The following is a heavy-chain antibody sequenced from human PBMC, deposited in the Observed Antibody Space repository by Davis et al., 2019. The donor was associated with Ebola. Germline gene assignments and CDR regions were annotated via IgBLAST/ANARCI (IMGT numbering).Heavy chain of an antibody. Sequence: ASVKVSCKASGYTFTSYGFSWVRQAPGQGLEWMGRTNPNSGGTNYAQKFQGRVTMIRDTSISTAYMDLSRLTYDDTAIYYCARLCSSSCPNDYWGQGTLVTVSS. CDR3: ARLCSSSCPNDY. D-gene: IGHD2-2*01. CDR2: TNPNSGGT. CDR1: GYTFTSYG. J-gene: IGHJ4*02. V-gene: IGHV1-2*06.